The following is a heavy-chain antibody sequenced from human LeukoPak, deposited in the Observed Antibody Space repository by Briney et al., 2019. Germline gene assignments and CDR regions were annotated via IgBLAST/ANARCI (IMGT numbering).Heavy chain of an antibody. Sequence: ASVKVSCKASGYTFTGYYMHWVRQAPGQGLEWMGWINPNSGGTNYAQKFQGRVTMTRDTSISTAYMELRSLRSDDTAVYYCARTTLYSSSLDYWGQGTLVTVSS. V-gene: IGHV1-2*02. D-gene: IGHD6-6*01. CDR1: GYTFTGYY. CDR3: ARTTLYSSSLDY. J-gene: IGHJ4*02. CDR2: INPNSGGT.